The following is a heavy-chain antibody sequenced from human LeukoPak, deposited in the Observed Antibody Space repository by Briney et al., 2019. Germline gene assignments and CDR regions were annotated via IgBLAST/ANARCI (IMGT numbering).Heavy chain of an antibody. J-gene: IGHJ4*02. D-gene: IGHD3-22*01. CDR3: ARSDYYDSSGYYSVVF. CDR1: GGSISSYY. CDR2: IYYSGST. Sequence: PSETLSLTCTVSGGSISSYYWSWIRQPPGKGLEWIGYIYYSGSTNYNPSLKSRVTISVDTSKNHFSLKLSSVTAADTAVYYCARSDYYDSSGYYSVVFWARGTLDSVFS. V-gene: IGHV4-59*01.